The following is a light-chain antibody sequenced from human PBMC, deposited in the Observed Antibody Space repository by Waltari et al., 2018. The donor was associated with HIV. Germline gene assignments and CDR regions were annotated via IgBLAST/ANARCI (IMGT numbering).Light chain of an antibody. CDR3: QQYSSSPWT. Sequence: EIVLTQSPGTLSLSPGERATLSCRTSQSVSSSYLAWYQQKPGQAPWLVIYGADRFSGSGSGTDFTLTISRLEPEDFAVYYCQQYSSSPWTFGQGTKVEIK. CDR1: QSVSSSY. J-gene: IGKJ1*01. V-gene: IGKV3-20*01. CDR2: GA.